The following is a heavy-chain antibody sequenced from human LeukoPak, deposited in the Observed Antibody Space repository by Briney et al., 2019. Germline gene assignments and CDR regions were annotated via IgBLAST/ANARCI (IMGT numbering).Heavy chain of an antibody. V-gene: IGHV4-4*07. CDR1: SGSISSYY. CDR3: ARDGYTAIYYSLHF. D-gene: IGHD5-12*01. CDR2: IYTTGAT. J-gene: IGHJ4*02. Sequence: SETLSLTCAVSSGSISSYYWSWIRQPAGKGLEWIGRIYTTGATHYNPSLNSRVTMSIDTSKNQFSLKLRSVTAADTAVYYCARDGYTAIYYSLHFWGQGILVTVSS.